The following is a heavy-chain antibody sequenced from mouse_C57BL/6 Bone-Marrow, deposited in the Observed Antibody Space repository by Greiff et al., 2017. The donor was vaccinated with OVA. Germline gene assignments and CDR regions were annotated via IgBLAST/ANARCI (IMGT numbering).Heavy chain of an antibody. J-gene: IGHJ4*01. CDR3: ARSRNDY. Sequence: QVQLQQSGAELVKPGASVKLSCKASGYTFPSYWMQWVKQRPGQGLEWIGEIDPSDSYTNYDQKFTGKATLTVDTSSSTSYMQLSSLTSEYSAVYYCARSRNDYWGQGTSVTVSS. D-gene: IGHD3-3*01. CDR2: IDPSDSYT. CDR1: GYTFPSYW. V-gene: IGHV1-50*01.